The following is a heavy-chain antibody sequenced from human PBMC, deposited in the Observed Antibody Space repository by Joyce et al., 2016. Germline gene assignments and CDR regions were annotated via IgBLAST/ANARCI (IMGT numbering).Heavy chain of an antibody. CDR3: ARNLEERVGADFDY. J-gene: IGHJ4*02. V-gene: IGHV6-1*01. CDR2: TFYSSKWIY. CDR1: GDSVSSYSVA. Sequence: QVQLQQSGPGLVKPSQTLSLTCAISGDSVSSYSVAWNWIMQSPSRGLEWLEHTFYSSKWIYDYATSLESRISINPDTSKNQFSLQLHSVTPEDTAVYYCARNLEERVGADFDYWGQGILVTVSS. D-gene: IGHD1-1*01.